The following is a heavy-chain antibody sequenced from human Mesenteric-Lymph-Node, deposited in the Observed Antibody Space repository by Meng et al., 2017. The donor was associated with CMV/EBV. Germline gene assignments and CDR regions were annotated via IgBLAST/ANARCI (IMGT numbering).Heavy chain of an antibody. J-gene: IGHJ3*02. CDR3: ASNFKRDAFDI. V-gene: IGHV3-21*01. CDR1: GFTFSSYA. D-gene: IGHD3-3*01. Sequence: GESLKISCAASGFTFSSYAMHWVRQAPGKGLEWVSSISSSSSYIYYADSVKGRFTISRDNAKNSLYLQMNSLRAEDTAVYYCASNFKRDAFDIWGQGTMVTVSS. CDR2: ISSSSSYI.